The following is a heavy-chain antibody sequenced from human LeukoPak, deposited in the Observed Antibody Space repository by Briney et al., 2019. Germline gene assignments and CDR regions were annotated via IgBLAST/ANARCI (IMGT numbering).Heavy chain of an antibody. V-gene: IGHV3-21*01. J-gene: IGHJ4*02. CDR3: ARDLRADYGGDRFDY. D-gene: IGHD4-23*01. CDR2: ISSSSSYI. CDR1: GFTFSSYS. Sequence: GGSLRLSCAASGFTFSSYSMNWVRQAPGKGLEWVSSISSSSSYIYYADSVKGRFTISRDNAKNSLYLQMNSLRAEDTAVYYCARDLRADYGGDRFDYWGQGTLVTVSS.